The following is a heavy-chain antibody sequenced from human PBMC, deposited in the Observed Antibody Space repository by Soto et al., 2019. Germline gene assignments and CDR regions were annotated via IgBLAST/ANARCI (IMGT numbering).Heavy chain of an antibody. CDR1: GFTFSSYV. V-gene: IGHV3-33*01. CDR2: IWDDGSNK. CDR3: ARDIHDGSSSGAVFVVYGMDV. J-gene: IGHJ6*02. Sequence: GGSLRLSCAASGFTFSSYVMHWVRQAPGKGLEWVAVIWDDGSNKYYADSVKGRFTISRDNSKNTLYLQMNSLRAEDTAVYYCARDIHDGSSSGAVFVVYGMDVWGQGTTVTVSS. D-gene: IGHD6-6*01.